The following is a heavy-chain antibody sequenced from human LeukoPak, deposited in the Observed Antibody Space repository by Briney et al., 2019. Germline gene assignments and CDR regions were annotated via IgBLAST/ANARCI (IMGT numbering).Heavy chain of an antibody. J-gene: IGHJ4*02. CDR3: AKMRLADKYYFDN. D-gene: IGHD6-19*01. CDR1: GFTFSSYA. V-gene: IGHV3-23*01. CDR2: VSGDGANT. Sequence: PGGSLRLSCAASGFTFSSYAMTWVRQAPGKGLEWVSTVSGDGANTYYADSVKGRFTISRDNSKNTLYLQIHSLRAEDTAVYYCAKMRLADKYYFDNWGQGTLVTVSS.